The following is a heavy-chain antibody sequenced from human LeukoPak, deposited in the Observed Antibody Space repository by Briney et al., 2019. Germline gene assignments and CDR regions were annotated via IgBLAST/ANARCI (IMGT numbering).Heavy chain of an antibody. V-gene: IGHV1-8*01. CDR2: MNPNSGNT. Sequence: ASVKVSCKASGYTFTSYDINWVRQATGQGLEWMGWMNPNSGNTGYAQKFQGRVTMTRNTSISTAYMELSSLRSEDTAVYYCARSYCSSTSCYGPTFDYWGQGTLVTVSS. CDR1: GYTFTSYD. D-gene: IGHD2-2*01. CDR3: ARSYCSSTSCYGPTFDY. J-gene: IGHJ4*02.